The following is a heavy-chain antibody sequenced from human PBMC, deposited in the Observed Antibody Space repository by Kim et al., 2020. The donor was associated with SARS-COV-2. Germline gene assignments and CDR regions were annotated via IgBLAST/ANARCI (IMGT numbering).Heavy chain of an antibody. Sequence: SETLSLTCTVSGGSISSSSYYWGWIRQPPGKGLEWIGSIYYSGSTYYNPSLKSRVTISVDTSKNQFSLKLSSVTAADTAVYYCATPRGGIGDWFDPWGQGTLVTVSS. CDR1: GGSISSSSYY. CDR2: IYYSGST. D-gene: IGHD3-10*01. V-gene: IGHV4-39*01. J-gene: IGHJ5*02. CDR3: ATPRGGIGDWFDP.